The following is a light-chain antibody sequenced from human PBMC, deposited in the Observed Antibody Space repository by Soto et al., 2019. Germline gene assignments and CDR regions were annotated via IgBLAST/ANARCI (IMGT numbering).Light chain of an antibody. CDR2: DVS. J-gene: IGLJ1*01. V-gene: IGLV2-14*03. CDR1: SSDVGGYNY. Sequence: ALTQPASVSGSPGQSITISCTGTSSDVGGYNYVSWYQHHPGKAPKLMIYDVSNRPSGVSNRFSGSKSGNTASLTISGLQPEDEADYYCSSYTTSYTRQIVFGTGTKVTVL. CDR3: SSYTTSYTRQIV.